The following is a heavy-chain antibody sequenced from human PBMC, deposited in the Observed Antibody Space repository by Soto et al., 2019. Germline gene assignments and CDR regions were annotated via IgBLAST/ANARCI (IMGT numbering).Heavy chain of an antibody. J-gene: IGHJ4*02. Sequence: GGSLRLSCAASGFTFSSYWMSWVHQAPGKGLEWVANIKQDGSEKYYVDSVKGRFTISRDNAKNSLYLQMNSLRAEDTAVYYCARGLRSYYFDYWGQGTLVTVSS. CDR1: GFTFSSYW. CDR3: ARGLRSYYFDY. V-gene: IGHV3-7*03. CDR2: IKQDGSEK.